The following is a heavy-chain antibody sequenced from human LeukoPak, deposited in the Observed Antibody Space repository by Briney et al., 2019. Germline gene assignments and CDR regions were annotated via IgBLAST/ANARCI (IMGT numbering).Heavy chain of an antibody. V-gene: IGHV7-4-1*02. CDR3: ARLGEYAIFAYYYYYMDV. CDR1: GYTFTTYA. J-gene: IGHJ6*03. CDR2: INTNTGNP. Sequence: ASVKVSCKASGYTFTTYAMNWVRQAPGQGLEWMGWINTNTGNPTYAQGFTGRFVFSLDTSVSTAYLQISSLKAEDTAVYYCARLGEYAIFAYYYYYMDVWGKGTTVTVSS. D-gene: IGHD2-8*01.